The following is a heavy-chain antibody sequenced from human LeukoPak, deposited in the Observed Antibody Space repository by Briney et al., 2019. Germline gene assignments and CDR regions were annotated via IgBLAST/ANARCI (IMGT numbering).Heavy chain of an antibody. CDR1: GGSISSYY. D-gene: IGHD1-1*01. CDR2: IYYSGST. Sequence: SETLSLTCTVSGGSISSYYWSWIRQPPGKGLEWIGYIYYSGSTNYNPSLKSRVTISVDTSKNQFSLKLSSVTAADTAVYYCARDRPYNWNDGEAFDIWGQGTMVTVSS. J-gene: IGHJ3*02. V-gene: IGHV4-59*01. CDR3: ARDRPYNWNDGEAFDI.